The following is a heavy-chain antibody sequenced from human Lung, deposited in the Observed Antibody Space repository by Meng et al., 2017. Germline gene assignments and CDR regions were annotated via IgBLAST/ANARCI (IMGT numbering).Heavy chain of an antibody. CDR1: GGSFSDYY. D-gene: IGHD4-11*01. Sequence: QLRLQQWGEGLLKPQETLSLTCVVSGGSFSDYYWSWIRQPPGKGLEWIGEINHSGSTNYNPSLESRATISVDTSQNNLSLKLSSVTAADSAVYYCARGPTTMAHDFDYWGQGTLVTVSS. V-gene: IGHV4-34*01. CDR3: ARGPTTMAHDFDY. J-gene: IGHJ4*02. CDR2: INHSGST.